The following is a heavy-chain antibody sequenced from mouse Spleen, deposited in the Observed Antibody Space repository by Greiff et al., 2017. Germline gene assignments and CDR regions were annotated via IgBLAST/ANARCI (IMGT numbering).Heavy chain of an antibody. D-gene: IGHD4-1*01. CDR2: ISSGGDYI. CDR1: GFTFSSYA. CDR3: TRAKTGTRYFDV. V-gene: IGHV5-9-1*02. Sequence: EVQGVESGEGLVKPGGSLKLSCAASGFTFSSYAMSWVRQTPEKRLEWVAYISSGGDYIYYADTVKGRFTISRDNARNTLYLQMSSLKSEDTAMYYCTRAKTGTRYFDVWGTGTTVTVSS. J-gene: IGHJ1*03.